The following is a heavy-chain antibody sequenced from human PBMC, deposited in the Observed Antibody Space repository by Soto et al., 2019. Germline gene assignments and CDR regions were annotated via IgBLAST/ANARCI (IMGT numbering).Heavy chain of an antibody. Sequence: SVKVSCKASGGTFSSYTISWVRQAPGQGLEWMGRIIPILGIANYAQKFQGRVTITADKSTSTAYMELSSLRSEDTAVYYCASLTIAVAGFDYWGQGTLVTVSS. J-gene: IGHJ4*02. D-gene: IGHD6-19*01. CDR2: IIPILGIA. CDR3: ASLTIAVAGFDY. V-gene: IGHV1-69*02. CDR1: GGTFSSYT.